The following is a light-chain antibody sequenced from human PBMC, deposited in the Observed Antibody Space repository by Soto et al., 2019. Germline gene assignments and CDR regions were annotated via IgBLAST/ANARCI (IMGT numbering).Light chain of an antibody. CDR2: GAS. CDR1: QSVITN. CDR3: QHYNHWPMYT. Sequence: EIVMTQSPATLSVSPGERATLSCRASQSVITNLAWYPQKPGQAPRLLIYGASTRATGIPARFSGSGSGTEFTLTISSLQSEDFAVYYCQHYNHWPMYTFGQGTKLEIK. J-gene: IGKJ2*01. V-gene: IGKV3D-15*01.